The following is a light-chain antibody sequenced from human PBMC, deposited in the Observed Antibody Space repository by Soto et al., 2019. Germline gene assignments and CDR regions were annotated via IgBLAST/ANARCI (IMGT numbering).Light chain of an antibody. CDR3: AAWDGSLTGRV. CDR1: ISNIGKYY. V-gene: IGLV1-47*01. CDR2: RND. Sequence: QSVLTQPLSTSGTPGQRVTISCSGSISNIGKYYVYWYQQLPGTAPKLLIYRNDQRPSGVPDRFFASKSGTSASLAISGLRSGGGADYYCAAWDGSLTGRVFGGGTKLTVL. J-gene: IGLJ2*01.